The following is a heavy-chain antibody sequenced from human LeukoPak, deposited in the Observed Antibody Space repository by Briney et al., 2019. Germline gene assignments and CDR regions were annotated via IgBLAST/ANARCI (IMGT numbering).Heavy chain of an antibody. CDR2: IDWDDDQ. CDR3: ARSISDSSGYYYPDY. CDR1: GFSLRTGGMC. V-gene: IGHV2-70*11. Sequence: SGPALLNPTHTLTLTCTFSGFSLRTGGMCVSWIRQPPGKALEWLARIDWDDDQYYSTSLKTRLTISKDTSKNQVVLTMTNMDPVDTATYYCARSISDSSGYYYPDYWGQGTLVTVSS. J-gene: IGHJ4*02. D-gene: IGHD3-22*01.